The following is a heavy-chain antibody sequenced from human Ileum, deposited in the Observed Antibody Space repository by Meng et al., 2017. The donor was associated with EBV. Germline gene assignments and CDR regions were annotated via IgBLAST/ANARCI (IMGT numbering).Heavy chain of an antibody. CDR2: MYDSESA. CDR3: AYYFVGRGGTGS. J-gene: IGHJ5*02. CDR1: AASVGNNDYH. V-gene: IGHV4-61*03. D-gene: IGHD2/OR15-2a*01. Sequence: RPELAKPSWPQSPSSAASAASVGNNDYHWSWIRQSPGKGLEWIGCMYDSESARYNPSLNSRVTISIDTTRNHFVLKLTSVTAADTAVYYCAYYFVGRGGTGSWGQGTLVTVSS.